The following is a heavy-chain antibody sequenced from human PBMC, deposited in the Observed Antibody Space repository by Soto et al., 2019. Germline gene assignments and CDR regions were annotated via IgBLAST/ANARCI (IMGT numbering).Heavy chain of an antibody. Sequence: EVQLVETGGGLIQPGGSLRLSCAASGFTVSSNYMSWVRQAPGKGLEWVSVIYSGGSTYYADSVKGRFTISRDNSKNTLDLQMNSLRAEDTAVYYCARFRTYYGMDVWGQGTTVTVSS. V-gene: IGHV3-53*02. J-gene: IGHJ6*02. CDR1: GFTVSSNY. CDR3: ARFRTYYGMDV. CDR2: IYSGGST.